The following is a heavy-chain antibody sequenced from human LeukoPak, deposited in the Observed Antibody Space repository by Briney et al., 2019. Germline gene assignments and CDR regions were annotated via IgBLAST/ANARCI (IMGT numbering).Heavy chain of an antibody. CDR1: GYTFTNYY. V-gene: IGHV1-46*01. Sequence: GASVKVSCKASGYTFTNYYFHWVRQAPGQGLEWMGIINPSGGNTNYAQKFQGGVTMTRDTSTSTVYMELSSLRSEDTAVYYCARGGRGSYFYYFDYWGQGTLVTVSS. D-gene: IGHD1-26*01. CDR3: ARGGRGSYFYYFDY. J-gene: IGHJ4*02. CDR2: INPSGGNT.